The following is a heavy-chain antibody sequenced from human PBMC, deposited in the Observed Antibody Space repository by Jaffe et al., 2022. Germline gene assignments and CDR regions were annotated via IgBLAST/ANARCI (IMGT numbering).Heavy chain of an antibody. CDR3: ARGLNKKVLQYSSSFAYYYYYMDV. CDR1: GGSFSGYY. CDR2: INHSGST. V-gene: IGHV4-34*01. J-gene: IGHJ6*03. Sequence: QVQLQQWGAGLLKPSETLSLTCAVYGGSFSGYYWSWIRQPPGKGLEWIGEINHSGSTNYNPSLKSRVTISVDTSKNQFSLKLSSVTAADTAVYYCARGLNKKVLQYSSSFAYYYYYMDVWGKGTTVTVSS. D-gene: IGHD6-6*01.